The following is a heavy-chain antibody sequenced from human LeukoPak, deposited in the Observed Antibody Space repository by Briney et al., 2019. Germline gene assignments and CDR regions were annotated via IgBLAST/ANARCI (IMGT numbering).Heavy chain of an antibody. Sequence: PGGSLRLSCAASGFTFSSYGMHWVRQAPGKGLEWVTLISYDGSDKYYADSVRGRFTISRDNSKNTLYLQMNSLRAEDTALYYCAKDLSSGSSIYGMDVWGQGTTVTVSS. J-gene: IGHJ6*02. CDR3: AKDLSSGSSIYGMDV. CDR2: ISYDGSDK. D-gene: IGHD3-10*02. V-gene: IGHV3-30*18. CDR1: GFTFSSYG.